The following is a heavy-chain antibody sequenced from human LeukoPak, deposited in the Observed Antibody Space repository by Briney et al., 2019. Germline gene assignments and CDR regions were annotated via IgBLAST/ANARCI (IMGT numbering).Heavy chain of an antibody. CDR3: ARDFYGSGSQFDY. CDR1: GFIFTNYF. D-gene: IGHD3-10*01. V-gene: IGHV3-30-3*01. J-gene: IGHJ4*02. CDR2: ISYDGSNK. Sequence: GGSLRLSCAASGFIFTNYFMSWVRQAPGKGLEWVAVISYDGSNKYYADSVKGRFTISRDNSKNTLYLQMNSLRAEDTAVYYCARDFYGSGSQFDYWGQGTLVTVSS.